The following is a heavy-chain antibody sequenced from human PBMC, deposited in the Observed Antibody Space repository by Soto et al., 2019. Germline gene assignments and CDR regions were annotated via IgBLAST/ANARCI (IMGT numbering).Heavy chain of an antibody. CDR3: ARDRNLDCSGGSCYPDYYYYYMDV. D-gene: IGHD2-15*01. CDR2: IYSGGST. V-gene: IGHV3-53*04. J-gene: IGHJ6*03. CDR1: GFTVSSNY. Sequence: GGSLRLSCAASGFTVSSNYMSWVRQAPGKGLEWVSVIYSGGSTYYADSVKGRFTISRHNSKNTLYLQMNSLRAEDTAVYYCARDRNLDCSGGSCYPDYYYYYMDVWGKGTTVTVSS.